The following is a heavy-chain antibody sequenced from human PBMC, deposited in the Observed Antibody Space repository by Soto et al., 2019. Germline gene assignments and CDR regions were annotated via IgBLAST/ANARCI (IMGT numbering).Heavy chain of an antibody. Sequence: PSETLSLTCTVSGGSISSYYWSWIRQPPGKGLEWNGYIYYSGSTNYNPSLKSRVTISVDTSKNQFSLKLSSVTAADTAVYYCARWQYYDFWSGYYTSPYYYMDVWGKGTTVTVSS. J-gene: IGHJ6*03. CDR3: ARWQYYDFWSGYYTSPYYYMDV. D-gene: IGHD3-3*01. CDR1: GGSISSYY. V-gene: IGHV4-59*08. CDR2: IYYSGST.